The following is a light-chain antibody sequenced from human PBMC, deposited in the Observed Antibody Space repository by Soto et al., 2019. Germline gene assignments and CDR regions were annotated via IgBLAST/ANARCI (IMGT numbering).Light chain of an antibody. CDR3: QQYYNWHPIT. CDR1: QSVTSN. CDR2: AAS. J-gene: IGKJ5*01. Sequence: DILLTQSPDTLAVSPGEVATLSWWASQSVTSNLAWYQQKRGQAPRLLIYAASTRATGVPARFSGSGSGTEFTLTISSLKPEDFAAYYCQQYYNWHPITFGQGTRLEIK. V-gene: IGKV3D-15*01.